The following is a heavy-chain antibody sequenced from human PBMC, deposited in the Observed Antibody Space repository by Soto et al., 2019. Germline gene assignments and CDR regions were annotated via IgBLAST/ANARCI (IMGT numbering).Heavy chain of an antibody. D-gene: IGHD2-15*01. CDR3: TRLLIGYCSGGSCNAPDY. CDR1: GFTFGDYA. CDR2: IRSKAYGGTT. J-gene: IGHJ4*02. V-gene: IGHV3-49*03. Sequence: GGSLRLSCTASGFTFGDYAMSWFRQAPGKGLEWVGFIRSKAYGGTTEYAASVKGRFTISRDDSKSIAYLQMNSLKTEDTAVYYCTRLLIGYCSGGSCNAPDYWGQGTLVTVSS.